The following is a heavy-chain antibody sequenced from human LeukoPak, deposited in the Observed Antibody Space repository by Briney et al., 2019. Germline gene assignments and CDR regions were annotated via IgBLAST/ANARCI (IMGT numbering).Heavy chain of an antibody. V-gene: IGHV3-23*01. J-gene: IGHJ6*03. Sequence: GGSLRLSCVAFGFTLSSYAMSWVRQAPGKGVEWVSAISGSGGSTYYADSVKGRFTISRDNTKNTLYLQMNSLRAEDTAVYYCAKVGYSYGIMDVWGKGTTVTVSS. D-gene: IGHD5-18*01. CDR3: AKVGYSYGIMDV. CDR1: GFTLSSYA. CDR2: ISGSGGST.